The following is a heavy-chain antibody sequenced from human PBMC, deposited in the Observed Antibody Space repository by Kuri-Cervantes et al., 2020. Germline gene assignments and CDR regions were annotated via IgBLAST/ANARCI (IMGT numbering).Heavy chain of an antibody. CDR3: ARHDLYYGDLNY. CDR2: IYHSGST. D-gene: IGHD4-17*01. CDR1: GYSIRSGYY. Sequence: SETLSLTCAVFGYSIRSGYYWGWIRQPPGKGLEWIGSIYHSGSTYYNPSLKSRVTISVDTSKNQFSLKLSSVTAADTAVYYCARHDLYYGDLNYWGQGTLVTVSS. J-gene: IGHJ4*02. V-gene: IGHV4-38-2*01.